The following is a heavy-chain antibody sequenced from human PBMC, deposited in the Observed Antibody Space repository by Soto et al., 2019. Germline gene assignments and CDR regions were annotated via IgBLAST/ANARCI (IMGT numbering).Heavy chain of an antibody. D-gene: IGHD1-1*01. Sequence: EVQLVESGGGLVQPGGSLRLSCAASGFTFSSYSMNWVRQAPGKGLEWVSYISSSSSTIYYADSVKGRFTISRDNAKNSLYLQMNSLRAKDTAVCYCARDRWRTRDAFDIWGQGTMVTVSS. J-gene: IGHJ3*02. CDR2: ISSSSSTI. CDR1: GFTFSSYS. CDR3: ARDRWRTRDAFDI. V-gene: IGHV3-48*01.